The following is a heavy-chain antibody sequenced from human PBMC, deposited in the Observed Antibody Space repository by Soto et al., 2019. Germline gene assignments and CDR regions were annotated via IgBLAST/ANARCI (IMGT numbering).Heavy chain of an antibody. J-gene: IGHJ6*02. CDR3: ARLYYDYV. CDR1: GFTFGTYS. V-gene: IGHV3-48*02. Sequence: EFQLVESGGALVQLGGSLRLSCAGSGFTFGTYSMNWVRQAAGKGLEWIAYISYDSDTIQYADSVKGRFTISRDNAKNSLYLQMSSLRDEDTAVYYCARLYYDYVWGQGTTVTVSS. D-gene: IGHD3-3*01. CDR2: ISYDSDTI.